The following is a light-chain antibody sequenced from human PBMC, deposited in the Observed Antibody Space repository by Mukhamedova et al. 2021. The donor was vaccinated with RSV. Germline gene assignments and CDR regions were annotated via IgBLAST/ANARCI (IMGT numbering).Light chain of an antibody. CDR1: LGDKY. Sequence: LGDKYVYWYQQKAGQSPMLVIYHNTYWPSGIPDRFFGSNFGDTATLTISGTQAMHEADYYCQVWDSGTVVFGGGTRLTVL. CDR3: QVWDSGTVV. CDR2: HNT. V-gene: IGLV3-1*01. J-gene: IGLJ2*01.